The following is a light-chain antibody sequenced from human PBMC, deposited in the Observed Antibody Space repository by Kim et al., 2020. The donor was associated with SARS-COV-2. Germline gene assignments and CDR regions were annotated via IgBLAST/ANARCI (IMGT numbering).Light chain of an antibody. Sequence: PGQRLTIPEAGGGPNIGSNSVTCDQQVAGAPPRRLIHRNEQRPSGIPDRFSGSKSVTSASPAINGLQSEDEADYYCASWDDGRGGEFGGGTKVTVL. CDR3: ASWDDGRGGE. CDR1: GPNIGSNS. V-gene: IGLV1-44*01. CDR2: RNE. J-gene: IGLJ2*01.